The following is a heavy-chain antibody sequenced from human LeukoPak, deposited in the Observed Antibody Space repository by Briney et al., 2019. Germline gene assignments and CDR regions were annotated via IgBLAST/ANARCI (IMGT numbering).Heavy chain of an antibody. Sequence: SETLSLTCTVSGGSFSGYYWSWIRQPPGKGLEWIGEINHSGSTNYNPSLKSRVTISVDTSKNQFSLKLSSVTAADTAVYYCARALLWGTNWFDPWGQGTLVTVSS. CDR2: INHSGST. CDR3: ARALLWGTNWFDP. J-gene: IGHJ5*02. CDR1: GGSFSGYY. V-gene: IGHV4-34*01. D-gene: IGHD2-2*01.